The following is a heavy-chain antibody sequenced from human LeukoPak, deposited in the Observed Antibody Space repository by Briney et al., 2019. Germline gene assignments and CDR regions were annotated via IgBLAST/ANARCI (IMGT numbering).Heavy chain of an antibody. J-gene: IGHJ4*02. D-gene: IGHD3-9*01. Sequence: PLETLSLTCAVYGGSFSGYYWSWIRQPPGKGLEWIGEINHSGSTNYNPSLKSRVTISVGTSKNQFSLKLSSVTAADTAVYYCARRYFDWLLASVYFDYWGQGTLVTVSS. CDR2: INHSGST. CDR1: GGSFSGYY. CDR3: ARRYFDWLLASVYFDY. V-gene: IGHV4-34*01.